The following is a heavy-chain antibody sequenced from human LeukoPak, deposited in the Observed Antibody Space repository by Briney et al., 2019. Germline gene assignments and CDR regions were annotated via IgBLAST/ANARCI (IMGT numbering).Heavy chain of an antibody. J-gene: IGHJ6*03. CDR3: AGEHRGGRRANLGGLFASYYTYYYMDV. V-gene: IGHV1-46*01. D-gene: IGHD3-16*01. Sequence: ASVKVSCKASGYTFTMYYIHWVRQAPGQGLEWMGMIKPTDGATTYAQRFQGRVTMTRDMSATTVYMDLRSLRSADTAVYFCAGEHRGGRRANLGGLFASYYTYYYMDVWGRGTPVTVSS. CDR2: IKPTDGAT. CDR1: GYTFTMYY.